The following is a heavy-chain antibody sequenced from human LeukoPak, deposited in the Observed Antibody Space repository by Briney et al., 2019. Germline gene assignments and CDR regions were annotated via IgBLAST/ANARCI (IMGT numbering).Heavy chain of an antibody. CDR3: VRDLGTN. CDR2: INIDGSFT. V-gene: IGHV3-74*01. CDR1: GFTFSRYW. J-gene: IGHJ4*02. Sequence: SGGPLRLSCAASGFTFSRYWMHWVRQAPGEGLVWVSRINIDGSFTTYADSVKGRFTISRDDAKNTLYLQMNSLRAEDTAVYYCVRDLGTNWGQGTLVTVSS. D-gene: IGHD2-8*01.